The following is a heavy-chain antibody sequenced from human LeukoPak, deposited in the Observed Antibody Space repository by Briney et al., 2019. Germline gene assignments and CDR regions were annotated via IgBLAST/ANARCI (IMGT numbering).Heavy chain of an antibody. J-gene: IGHJ4*02. CDR2: IKQDGSEK. Sequence: GGSLRLSCAASGLTFSNAWMSWVRQAPGKGLEWVANIKQDGSEKYYADSVKGRFTISRDNAKNSLYLQMNTLRVEDTAVYYCAQGGATISDYWGQGTLVTVSS. CDR1: GLTFSNAW. V-gene: IGHV3-7*01. CDR3: AQGGATISDY. D-gene: IGHD5-12*01.